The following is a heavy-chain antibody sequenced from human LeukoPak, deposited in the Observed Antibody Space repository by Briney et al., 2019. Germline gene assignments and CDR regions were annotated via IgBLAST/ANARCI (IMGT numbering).Heavy chain of an antibody. CDR2: INHSGST. V-gene: IGHV4-34*01. D-gene: IGHD3-3*01. CDR1: GGSLSGYY. CDR3: ARGPRTIFGVVIIGGYYFDY. J-gene: IGHJ4*02. Sequence: PSETLSLTCAVYGGSLSGYYWSWIRQPPGKGLEWIGEINHSGSTNYNPSLKSRVTISVDTSKNQFSLKLSSVTAADTAVYYCARGPRTIFGVVIIGGYYFDYWGQGTLVAVSS.